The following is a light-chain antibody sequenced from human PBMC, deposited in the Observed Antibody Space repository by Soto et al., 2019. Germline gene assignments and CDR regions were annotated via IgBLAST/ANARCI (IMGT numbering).Light chain of an antibody. V-gene: IGLV2-14*01. CDR2: EVN. J-gene: IGLJ2*01. CDR1: KFDIGRYDY. CDR3: SSYTSASALGI. Sequence: QSALTQPASVSGSPGQTITISCAGTKFDIGRYDYVSWYRQHPGEAPKLIIFEVNNRPSGVSNRFSGSKSGNTASPTIFGLQVEDEALYFCSSYTSASALGIFGGGTQLTVL.